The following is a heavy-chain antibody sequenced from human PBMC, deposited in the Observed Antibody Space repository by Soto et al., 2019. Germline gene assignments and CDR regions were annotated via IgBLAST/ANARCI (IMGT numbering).Heavy chain of an antibody. V-gene: IGHV4-39*01. CDR3: TRHRAYYYDSSGRDAFDI. CDR2: IYYSGTT. J-gene: IGHJ3*02. CDR1: GGYISSDSYY. D-gene: IGHD3-22*01. Sequence: SETLSLTCTVSGGYISSDSYYWGWTRQPPGTGPEWIGTIYYSGTTYYNPSLKSRVTISVDTSRNQFSLKLSSVTAADTAVYYCTRHRAYYYDSSGRDAFDIWGQGTMVTVSS.